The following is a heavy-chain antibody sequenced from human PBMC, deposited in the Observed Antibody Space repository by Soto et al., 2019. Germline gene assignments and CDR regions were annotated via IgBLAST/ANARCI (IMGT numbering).Heavy chain of an antibody. CDR3: ATSFRYFDN. D-gene: IGHD3-9*01. J-gene: IGHJ4*02. CDR1: GFTPTTTP. CDR2: ISGTASRT. V-gene: IGHV3-23*01. Sequence: EVQLLESGGGLVLPGGSLRLSCAGSGFTPTTTPLSWVRQPPGKGLEWVTTISGTASRTYYVDSVKGRFFISRDNSKNTVTLQMNNLPLDDTAVYYCATSFRYFDNWGQGTRVTVSS.